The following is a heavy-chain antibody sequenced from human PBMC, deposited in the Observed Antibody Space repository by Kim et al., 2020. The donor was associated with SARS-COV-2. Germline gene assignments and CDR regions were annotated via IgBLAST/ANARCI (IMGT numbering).Heavy chain of an antibody. CDR2: ISGSGATI. CDR3: AKDLQVINDGDSYYYYYNMDV. J-gene: IGHJ6*02. D-gene: IGHD3-10*01. CDR1: GFTLSSFE. V-gene: IGHV3-48*03. Sequence: GGSLRLSCAASGFTLSSFEMNWVRQAPGEGLEWVSHISGSGATIYYADSVKGRFTISRDNAKNSLYLQMKNLRAEDTAVYYCAKDLQVINDGDSYYYYYNMDVWGQGTTVTVSS.